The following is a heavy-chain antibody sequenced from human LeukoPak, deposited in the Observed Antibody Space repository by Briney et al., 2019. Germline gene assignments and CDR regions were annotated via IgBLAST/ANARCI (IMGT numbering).Heavy chain of an antibody. Sequence: SETLSLTCTVSGYSISGGYYWGWIRQPPGKGLEWIGSIYHSGSTYYNPSLKSRVTISVDTSKNQFSLKLSSVTAADTAVYYCARVRGYYDSSGYGRYYYYYMDVWGKGTMVTVSS. D-gene: IGHD3-22*01. V-gene: IGHV4-38-2*02. J-gene: IGHJ6*03. CDR1: GYSISGGYY. CDR2: IYHSGST. CDR3: ARVRGYYDSSGYGRYYYYYMDV.